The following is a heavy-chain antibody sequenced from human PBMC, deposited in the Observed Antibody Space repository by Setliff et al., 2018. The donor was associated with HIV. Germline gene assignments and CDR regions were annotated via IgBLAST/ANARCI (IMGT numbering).Heavy chain of an antibody. CDR1: GFTFSGSP. CDR3: ARGARGYSYG. D-gene: IGHD5-18*01. CDR2: IKNRADNYAT. Sequence: PGGSLRLSCAASGFTFSGSPIHWVRQASGKGLEWLGRIKNRADNYATAYAASVKGRFTISRDDSMNTAYLQMNSLRAEDTAVYYCARGARGYSYGWGQGTLVTVSS. V-gene: IGHV3-73*01. J-gene: IGHJ4*02.